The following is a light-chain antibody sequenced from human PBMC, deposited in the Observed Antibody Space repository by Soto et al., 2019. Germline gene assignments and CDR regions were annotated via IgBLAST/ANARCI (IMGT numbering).Light chain of an antibody. V-gene: IGLV2-11*01. Sequence: QSVLTQPRSVSGSPGPSVTISCAGTSSDVGGYNFVSWYQQHPGKAPKLIIYDVSKRPSGVPDRFSGSKSGNTASLTISGLQAEDEADYYCCSYAGSYTIWVFGGGTKLTVL. CDR3: CSYAGSYTIWV. CDR2: DVS. J-gene: IGLJ3*02. CDR1: SSDVGGYNF.